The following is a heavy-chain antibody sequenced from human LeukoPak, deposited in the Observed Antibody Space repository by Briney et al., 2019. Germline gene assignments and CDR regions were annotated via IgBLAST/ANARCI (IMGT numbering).Heavy chain of an antibody. D-gene: IGHD3-16*01. J-gene: IGHJ5*01. CDR3: AKGVWAPRFAS. CDR2: INHSGTI. CDR1: GASFSYDY. V-gene: IGHV4-34*01. Sequence: SETLSLTCAVYGASFSYDYWSWIRQAPGKGLEWIGEINHSGTITYNPSLKSRVTISAEKSKSQFSLRLTSVTAADTAVYYCAKGVWAPRFASWGQGTLVTVPS.